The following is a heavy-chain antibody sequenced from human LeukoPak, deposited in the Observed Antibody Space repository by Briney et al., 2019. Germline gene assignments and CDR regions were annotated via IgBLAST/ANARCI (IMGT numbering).Heavy chain of an antibody. Sequence: SETLSLTCAVSGGSISSSSYYWGWIRQPPGKGLEWIGSIHKSGNTFHNPSLQSRVTMSIDMSKNQISLKLTSVTAADTAVYYCASRMGSMDRGLSYNWFDSWGQGILVTVSS. J-gene: IGHJ5*01. V-gene: IGHV4-39*07. CDR1: GGSISSSSYY. D-gene: IGHD3-10*01. CDR2: IHKSGNT. CDR3: ASRMGSMDRGLSYNWFDS.